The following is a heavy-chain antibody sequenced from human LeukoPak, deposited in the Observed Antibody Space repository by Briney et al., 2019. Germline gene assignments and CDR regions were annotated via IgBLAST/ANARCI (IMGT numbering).Heavy chain of an antibody. D-gene: IGHD1-26*01. CDR2: ISGSGGST. Sequence: PGGSLRLSCAVSGFTFSTYGMSWVRQAPGKGLEWVSSISGSGGSTYYADSVKGRFTISRDKSKNTLYLQMNSLRAEDTAVYYCARDQKIVGSTPGIDYWGQGTLVTVSS. V-gene: IGHV3-23*01. CDR1: GFTFSTYG. CDR3: ARDQKIVGSTPGIDY. J-gene: IGHJ4*02.